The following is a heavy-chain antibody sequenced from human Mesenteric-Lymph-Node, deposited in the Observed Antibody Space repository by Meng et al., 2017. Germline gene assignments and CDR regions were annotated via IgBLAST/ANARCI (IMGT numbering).Heavy chain of an antibody. CDR2: IYYSGST. CDR3: AKLARPPYYNWNDGSRAYFDY. CDR1: GGSVSSGSYY. D-gene: IGHD1-20*01. Sequence: QGQLHQWGSGLLKPSEPLSLTCTVSGGSVSSGSYYWSWIRQPPGKGLDWIGYIYYSGSTYYNPSLKGRVTISVDTSKNQFSLNLSSVTAADTAVYYCAKLARPPYYNWNDGSRAYFDYWGQGTLVTVSS. J-gene: IGHJ4*02. V-gene: IGHV4-61*01.